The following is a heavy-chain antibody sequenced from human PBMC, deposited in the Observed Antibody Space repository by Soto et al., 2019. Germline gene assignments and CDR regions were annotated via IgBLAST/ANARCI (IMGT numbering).Heavy chain of an antibody. CDR3: ARFVRHQLPTIDY. CDR1: RYTFTNYD. CDR2: MNPSNGNT. D-gene: IGHD1-26*01. V-gene: IGHV1-8*01. J-gene: IGHJ4*02. Sequence: ASVTVSCLASRYTFTNYDINWVRQATGQGLEWMGWMNPSNGNTGYAQKFQGRVTMTRDTSISAAYRELSSLTSADTAVYYCARFVRHQLPTIDYWGQGALVTVSS.